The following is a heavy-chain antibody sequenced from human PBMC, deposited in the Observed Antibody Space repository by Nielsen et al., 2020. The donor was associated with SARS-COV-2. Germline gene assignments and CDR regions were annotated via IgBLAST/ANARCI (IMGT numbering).Heavy chain of an antibody. CDR3: ARAGFLEVNPFDY. Sequence: ASLKVSCKASGYTFTSYYMHWGRQAPGQGLEGMGIINPSGGSTSYAQKFQGRVTMTRDTSTSTVYMELSSLRSEDTAVYYCARAGFLEVNPFDYWGQGTLVTVSS. CDR1: GYTFTSYY. V-gene: IGHV1-46*01. D-gene: IGHD3-3*01. CDR2: INPSGGST. J-gene: IGHJ4*02.